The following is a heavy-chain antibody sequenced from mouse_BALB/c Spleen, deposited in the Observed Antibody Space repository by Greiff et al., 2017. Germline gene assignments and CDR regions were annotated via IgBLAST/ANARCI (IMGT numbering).Heavy chain of an antibody. Sequence: QVQLKQSGAELARPGASVKLSCKASGYTFTSYWMQWVKQRPGQGLEWIGAIYPGDGDTRYTQKFKGKATLTADKSSSTAYMQLSSLASEDSAVYYCARYGGYFDVWGAGTTVTVSS. CDR1: GYTFTSYW. D-gene: IGHD1-1*02. CDR2: IYPGDGDT. J-gene: IGHJ1*01. CDR3: ARYGGYFDV. V-gene: IGHV1-87*01.